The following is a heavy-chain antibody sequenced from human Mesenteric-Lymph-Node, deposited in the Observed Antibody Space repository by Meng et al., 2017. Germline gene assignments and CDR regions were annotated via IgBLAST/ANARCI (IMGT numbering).Heavy chain of an antibody. CDR3: AREPFGEGSYGPNFDY. Sequence: VQPVQSGAEVKKPGAPGKAACTASGYTFTSYGISWVRQAPGQGLEWMGWISAYNGNTNYAQKLQGRVTMTTDTSTSTAYMELRSLRSDDTAVYYCAREPFGEGSYGPNFDYWGQGTLVTVSS. CDR2: ISAYNGNT. J-gene: IGHJ4*02. CDR1: GYTFTSYG. D-gene: IGHD5-18*01. V-gene: IGHV1-18*01.